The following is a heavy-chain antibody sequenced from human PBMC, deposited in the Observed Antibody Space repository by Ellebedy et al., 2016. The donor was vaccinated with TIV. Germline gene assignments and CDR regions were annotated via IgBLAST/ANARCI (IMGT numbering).Heavy chain of an antibody. CDR2: IGSAGDT. CDR1: GFTFSSND. J-gene: IGHJ4*02. Sequence: GESLKISCAASGFTFSSNDMHWVRQGTGKGLEWVSAIGSAGDTSYSGSVKVRFTISRENGKNSVYLQMNSLRAEDTAVYYCARASAGLDYWGQGTLVTVSS. V-gene: IGHV3-13*01. D-gene: IGHD6-13*01. CDR3: ARASAGLDY.